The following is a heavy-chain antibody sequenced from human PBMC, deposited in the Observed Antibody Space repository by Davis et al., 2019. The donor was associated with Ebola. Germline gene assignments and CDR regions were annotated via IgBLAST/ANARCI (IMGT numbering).Heavy chain of an antibody. V-gene: IGHV3-30*04. CDR2: ISYDGSNK. Sequence: PGGSLRLSCAPSGFAFSTSPMHWVRQAPGKGLEWVAVISYDGSNKYYADSVKGRFTISRDNSKNTLYLQMNSLRAEDTAVYYCARGRPRYSSHLQLYYYYGMDVWGQGTTVTVSS. CDR3: ARGRPRYSSHLQLYYYYGMDV. CDR1: GFAFSTSP. J-gene: IGHJ6*02. D-gene: IGHD6-13*01.